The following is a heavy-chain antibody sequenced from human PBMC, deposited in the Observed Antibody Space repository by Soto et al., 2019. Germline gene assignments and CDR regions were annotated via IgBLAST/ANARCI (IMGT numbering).Heavy chain of an antibody. CDR2: IIPIAAIA. CDR3: ARGSTIVRGAPSWFDP. J-gene: IGHJ5*02. Sequence: QVQLVQSGAEVKKPGSSVKVSCKASGGTFSRYTINWVRQAPGQGLEWRGRIIPIAAIANYTQKFQGRVTIPVDKSPTTAYMDLSSRRSADTAVYYCARGSTIVRGAPSWFDPWGQGTLVTVSS. CDR1: GGTFSRYT. D-gene: IGHD3-10*01. V-gene: IGHV1-69*02.